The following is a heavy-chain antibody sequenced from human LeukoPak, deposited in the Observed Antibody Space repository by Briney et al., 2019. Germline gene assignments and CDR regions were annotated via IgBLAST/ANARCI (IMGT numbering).Heavy chain of an antibody. V-gene: IGHV2-70*18. D-gene: IGHD3-10*01. CDR3: ARIRGCYYYYGMDV. Sequence: TLSLTCTVSGASISDYYWSWIRQPPGKALEWLALIDWDDDKYYSTSLKTRLTISKDTSKNQVVLTMTNMDPVDTATYYCARIRGCYYYYGMDVWGQGTTVTVSS. CDR2: IDWDDDK. CDR1: GASISDYY. J-gene: IGHJ6*02.